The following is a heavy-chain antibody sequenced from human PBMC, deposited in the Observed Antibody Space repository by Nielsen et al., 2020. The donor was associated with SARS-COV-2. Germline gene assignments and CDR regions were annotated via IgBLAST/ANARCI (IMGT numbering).Heavy chain of an antibody. Sequence: GESLKISCSASGFTFSSYAMHWVRQAPGKGLEWVSSISSSSSYIYYADSVKGRFTISRDNAKNSLYLQMNSLRAEDTAVYYCARVRVTGPRAPFDYWGQGTLVTVSS. J-gene: IGHJ4*02. V-gene: IGHV3-21*01. CDR3: ARVRVTGPRAPFDY. D-gene: IGHD7-27*01. CDR1: GFTFSSYA. CDR2: ISSSSSYI.